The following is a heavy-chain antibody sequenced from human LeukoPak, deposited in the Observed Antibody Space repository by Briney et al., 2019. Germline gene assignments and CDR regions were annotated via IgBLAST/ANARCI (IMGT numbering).Heavy chain of an antibody. V-gene: IGHV1-69*13. D-gene: IGHD2-15*01. J-gene: IGHJ5*02. CDR1: GGTFSSLS. CDR2: IIPISDTP. Sequence: SVKVSCKASGGTFSSLSITWVRQAPGQGLEWMGGIIPISDTPTYAQKFQGRVTLTADESTSTAYLELSSLRSEDTAVYYCARTLGYCTGDRCFGNTWFGPWGQGTLVTVSS. CDR3: ARTLGYCTGDRCFGNTWFGP.